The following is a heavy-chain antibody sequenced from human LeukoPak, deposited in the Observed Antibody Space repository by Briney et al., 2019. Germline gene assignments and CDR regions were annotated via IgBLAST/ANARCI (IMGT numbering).Heavy chain of an antibody. V-gene: IGHV3-23*01. CDR1: GFTFSSYA. CDR2: ISTSGGST. Sequence: PGGSLRLSCAASGFTFSSYAMSSVRQAPGKGLEWVSSISTSGGSTYYADSVKGRFTISRDNSRNTLYLQMNSLRADDTAVYFCARGVYGGRFDYWGQGTLVTVSS. D-gene: IGHD4-23*01. CDR3: ARGVYGGRFDY. J-gene: IGHJ4*02.